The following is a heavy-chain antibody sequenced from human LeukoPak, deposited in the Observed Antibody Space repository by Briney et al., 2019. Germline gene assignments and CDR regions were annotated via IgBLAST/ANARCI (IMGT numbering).Heavy chain of an antibody. J-gene: IGHJ6*04. CDR2: ISYDGSNK. CDR1: GFTFSSYG. V-gene: IGHV3-30*18. Sequence: GGSLRLSCAASGFTFSSYGMHWVRQAPGKGLEWVAVISYDGSNKYYADSVKGRFTISRDNSKNTLYLQMKSLRAEDTAVYYCAKIGPLVVVVPAAPDEYGMDVWGKGTTVTVSS. CDR3: AKIGPLVVVVPAAPDEYGMDV. D-gene: IGHD2-2*01.